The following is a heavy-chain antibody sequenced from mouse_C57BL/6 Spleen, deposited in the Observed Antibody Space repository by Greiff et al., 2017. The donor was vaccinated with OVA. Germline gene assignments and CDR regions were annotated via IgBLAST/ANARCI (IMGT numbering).Heavy chain of an antibody. D-gene: IGHD2-2*01. Sequence: EVQLQQSGPELVKPGASVKISCKASGYTFTDYYMNWVKQSHGKSLEWIGDINPNNGGTSYNQKFKGKATLTVDKSSSTAYMELRSLTSEDSAVYYCAWGLLDYWGQGTTLTVSS. CDR1: GYTFTDYY. J-gene: IGHJ2*01. V-gene: IGHV1-26*01. CDR3: AWGLLDY. CDR2: INPNNGGT.